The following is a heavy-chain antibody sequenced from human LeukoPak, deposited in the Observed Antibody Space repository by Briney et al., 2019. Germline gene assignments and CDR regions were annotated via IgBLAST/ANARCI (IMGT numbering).Heavy chain of an antibody. Sequence: PSETLSLTCTVSGGSISSYYWSWIRQPPGKGLEWIGYIYYSGSTNYNPSLKSRVTISVDTSKNQFSLKLSSVTAADTAVYYCARSYYDILTGDYYYYGMDVWGQGTTVTVSS. CDR3: ARSYYDILTGDYYYYGMDV. CDR1: GGSISSYY. J-gene: IGHJ6*02. V-gene: IGHV4-59*01. D-gene: IGHD3-9*01. CDR2: IYYSGST.